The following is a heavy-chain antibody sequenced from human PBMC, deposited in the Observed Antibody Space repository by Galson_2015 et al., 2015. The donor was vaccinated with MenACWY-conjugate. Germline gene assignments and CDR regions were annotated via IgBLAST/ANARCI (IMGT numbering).Heavy chain of an antibody. CDR2: TYYRSKWYS. D-gene: IGHD2-2*01. Sequence: CAISGDSVSSDSAAWNWFRQSPSRGLEWLGRTYYRSKWYSEYALSVRSRIRVSPDTSNNRFSLQLNSLTLEDTAVYYCVRGYCSGTTCPMAFDPWGQGTVITVPS. J-gene: IGHJ5*02. CDR1: GDSVSSDSAA. CDR3: VRGYCSGTTCPMAFDP. V-gene: IGHV6-1*01.